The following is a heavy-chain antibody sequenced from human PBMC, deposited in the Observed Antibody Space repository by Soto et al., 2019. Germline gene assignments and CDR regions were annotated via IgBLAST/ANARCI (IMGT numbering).Heavy chain of an antibody. CDR1: GGSITSYY. CDR3: ARVSNRYYYYYYMDV. Sequence: QVQLQESGPGLVKPSETLSLTCTVSGGSITSYYWSWIRQPPGKGLAWIGYIYYSGSTNYTPSLKSRVTISVDTSKNQFALKLSSVTAADTAVYYCARVSNRYYYYYYMDVWGKGTTVTVSS. CDR2: IYYSGST. V-gene: IGHV4-59*01. D-gene: IGHD4-4*01. J-gene: IGHJ6*03.